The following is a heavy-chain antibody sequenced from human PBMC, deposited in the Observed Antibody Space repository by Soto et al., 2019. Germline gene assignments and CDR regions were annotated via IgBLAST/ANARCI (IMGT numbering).Heavy chain of an antibody. CDR3: ARVGGFGATTIDY. Sequence: LSLTCAVSGGSISSGGYSWSWIRQPPGKGLEWIGYIYHSGSTYYNPSLKSRVTISVDRSKNQFSLKLSSVTAADTAVYYCARVGGFGATTIDYWGQGTLVTVSS. V-gene: IGHV4-30-2*01. CDR1: GGSISSGGYS. CDR2: IYHSGST. J-gene: IGHJ4*02. D-gene: IGHD3-10*01.